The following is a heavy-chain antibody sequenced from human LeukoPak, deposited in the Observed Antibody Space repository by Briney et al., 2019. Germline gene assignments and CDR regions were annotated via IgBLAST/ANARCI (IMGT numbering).Heavy chain of an antibody. Sequence: ASVKVSCKASGYTFTSYGISWVRQAPGQGLEWMGWISAYNGNTNYAQKLQGRVTMTTDTSTSTAYMELRSLRSDDTAVYYCARDPWMDTPYGELYFDYWGQGTLVTVSS. J-gene: IGHJ4*02. D-gene: IGHD4-17*01. CDR3: ARDPWMDTPYGELYFDY. CDR2: ISAYNGNT. CDR1: GYTFTSYG. V-gene: IGHV1-18*01.